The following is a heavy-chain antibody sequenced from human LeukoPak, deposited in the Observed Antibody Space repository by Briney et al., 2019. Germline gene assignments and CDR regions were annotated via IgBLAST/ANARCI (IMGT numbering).Heavy chain of an antibody. CDR3: ARGGWYFDY. CDR1: GYTFTSYG. CDR2: INPSGGST. Sequence: ASVKVSCKASGYTFTSYGINWVRQAPGQGLEWMGIINPSGGSTSYAQNFQGRVTMTRDMSTSTVYMELSSLRSEDTAVYYCARGGWYFDYWGQGTLVTVSS. V-gene: IGHV1-46*01. J-gene: IGHJ4*02. D-gene: IGHD2-15*01.